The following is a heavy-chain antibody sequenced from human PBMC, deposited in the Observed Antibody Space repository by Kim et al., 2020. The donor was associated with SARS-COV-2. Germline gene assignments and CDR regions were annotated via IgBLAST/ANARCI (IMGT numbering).Heavy chain of an antibody. D-gene: IGHD6-6*01. CDR1: GGSISSYY. CDR2: IYYSGST. CDR3: ASGDAARPDWYFDL. Sequence: SETLSLTCTVSGGSISSYYWSWIRQPPGKGLEWIGYIYYSGSTNYNPSLKSRVTISVDTSKNQFSLKLSSVTAADTAVYYCASGDAARPDWYFDLWGRGTLVTVSS. J-gene: IGHJ2*01. V-gene: IGHV4-59*13.